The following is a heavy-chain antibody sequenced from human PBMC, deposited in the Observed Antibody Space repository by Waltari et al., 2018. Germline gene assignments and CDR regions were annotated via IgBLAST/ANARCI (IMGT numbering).Heavy chain of an antibody. Sequence: QVQLMESGPGLVRPSETLSLTCNVSGGSITSDYWSWVRQPPGKGRELVGYIYHSGTTNYNPSLRSRVSISVDTSKTQFSLKLNYVTAADTAVYYCARGHSTGWYLSHWGRGALVTVSS. V-gene: IGHV4-59*01. CDR2: IYHSGTT. J-gene: IGHJ1*01. CDR1: GGSITSDY. CDR3: ARGHSTGWYLSH. D-gene: IGHD6-19*01.